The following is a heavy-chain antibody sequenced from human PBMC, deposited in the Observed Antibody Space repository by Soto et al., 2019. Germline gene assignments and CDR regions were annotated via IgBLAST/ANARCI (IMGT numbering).Heavy chain of an antibody. CDR2: IIPVLNIA. Sequence: QVQPVQSGAEVKKPGSSVRVYCKASGGTFSSYSFSWVRQAPGQGLAWMGRIIPVLNIANYAPKFRGRVTISADKSTSSAYMELSSLRSEDTAVYYCARNGDSPYDYWGPGTLVTVSS. V-gene: IGHV1-69*02. D-gene: IGHD1-1*01. CDR3: ARNGDSPYDY. J-gene: IGHJ4*02. CDR1: GGTFSSYS.